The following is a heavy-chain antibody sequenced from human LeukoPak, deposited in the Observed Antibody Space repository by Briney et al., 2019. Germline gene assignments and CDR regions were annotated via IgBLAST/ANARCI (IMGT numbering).Heavy chain of an antibody. CDR2: IYYSGST. CDR1: GGSISSYY. D-gene: IGHD3-22*01. V-gene: IGHV4-59*01. Sequence: SETLSLTCTVSGGSISSYYWSWIRQPPGKGLEWIGYIYYSGSTNYNPSLKSRVTISVDTSKNQFSLKLSSVTAADTAVYYCARAGSSGPTRTRFDYWGQGTLVTVSS. J-gene: IGHJ4*02. CDR3: ARAGSSGPTRTRFDY.